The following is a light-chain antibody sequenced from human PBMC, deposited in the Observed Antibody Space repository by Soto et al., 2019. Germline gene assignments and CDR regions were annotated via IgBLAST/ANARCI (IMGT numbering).Light chain of an antibody. CDR1: QSVSSY. Sequence: EIVLTQSPSTLSLSPGDRATISCRASQSVSSYLAWYQQKPGKATRLLIYDASSRDTGIPARFSGSGSGTYFTLTSSSLDDEDFAVYYYQHRSNWLTFGGGTKVEI. V-gene: IGKV3-11*01. J-gene: IGKJ4*01. CDR3: QHRSNWLT. CDR2: DAS.